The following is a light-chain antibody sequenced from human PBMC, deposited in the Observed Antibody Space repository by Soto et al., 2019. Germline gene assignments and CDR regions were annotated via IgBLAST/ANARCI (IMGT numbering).Light chain of an antibody. J-gene: IGKJ4*01. V-gene: IGKV3-11*01. CDR3: QQRSNWPPLT. CDR2: GAS. CDR1: QNVSRF. Sequence: EIVLTQSPATLSLSPGERATLSCRASQNVSRFLAWYQRRPGQAPRLLIYGASNRASDIPARFSGSGSGTDFTLTISSLEPEDFAVYYCQQRSNWPPLTFGGGTKVDIK.